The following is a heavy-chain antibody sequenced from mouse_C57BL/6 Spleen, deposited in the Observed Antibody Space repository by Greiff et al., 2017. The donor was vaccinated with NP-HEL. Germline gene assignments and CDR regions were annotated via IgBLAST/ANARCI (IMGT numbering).Heavy chain of an antibody. CDR1: GFNIKDYY. Sequence: VQLKQSGAELVKPGASVTLSCTASGFNIKDYYMHWVKQRTEQGLEWIGRIDPEDGETKYAPKFQGKATITADTSSNTAYLQLSSLTSEDTAVYYCASWDGFAYWGQGTLVTVSA. CDR3: ASWDGFAY. CDR2: IDPEDGET. D-gene: IGHD4-1*01. J-gene: IGHJ3*01. V-gene: IGHV14-2*01.